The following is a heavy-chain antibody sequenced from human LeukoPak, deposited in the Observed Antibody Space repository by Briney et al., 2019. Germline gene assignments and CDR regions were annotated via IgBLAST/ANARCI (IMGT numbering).Heavy chain of an antibody. Sequence: SETLSLTCAVYGGSFSGYYWSWIRQPPGKGLEWIGEINHSGSTNYNPSLKSRVTISVDTSKNRFSLKLSSVTAADTAVYYCARGLSGMSPFGARWFDYWGQGTLVTVSS. CDR2: INHSGST. J-gene: IGHJ4*02. V-gene: IGHV4-34*01. D-gene: IGHD1-26*01. CDR1: GGSFSGYY. CDR3: ARGLSGMSPFGARWFDY.